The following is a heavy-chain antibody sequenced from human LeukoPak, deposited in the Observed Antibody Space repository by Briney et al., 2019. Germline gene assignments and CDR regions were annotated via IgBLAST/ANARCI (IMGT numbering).Heavy chain of an antibody. J-gene: IGHJ6*02. Sequence: SETLSLTCTVSGGSISSSSYYWGWIRQPPGKGLEWIGSIYYSGSTYYNPSLKSRVTISVDTSKNQFSLKLSSVTAADTAVYYCAREEGPLYYYYGMDVWGQGTTVTVSS. CDR1: GGSISSSSYY. CDR2: IYYSGST. V-gene: IGHV4-39*02. CDR3: AREEGPLYYYYGMDV.